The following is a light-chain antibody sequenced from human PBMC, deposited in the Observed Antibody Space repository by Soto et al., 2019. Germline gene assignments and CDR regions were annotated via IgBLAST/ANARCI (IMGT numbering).Light chain of an antibody. CDR1: QSVCRRC. J-gene: IGKJ1*01. CDR3: QHYGSTPWS. Sequence: PGERGTLSCRASQSVCRRCLAWYQQKPGQAPRLLIFGASSRATGITDTFSGSGSGTGFTLTISRLEPEDSAVYYCQHYGSTPWSFGQGTKVEI. V-gene: IGKV3-20*01. CDR2: GAS.